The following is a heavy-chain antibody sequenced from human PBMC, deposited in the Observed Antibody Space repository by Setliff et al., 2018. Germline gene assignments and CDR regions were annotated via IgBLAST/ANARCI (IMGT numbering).Heavy chain of an antibody. J-gene: IGHJ6*02. CDR1: GFRVSNTY. D-gene: IGHD3-9*01. CDR2: IYSGGHT. V-gene: IGHV3-66*01. Sequence: SLSCAASGFRVSNTYMSWVRQAPGRGLEWVSTIYSGGHTFYVESVKGRFTISRDPSKNTLFLQMYSLRVEDTAVYYCATGIYDILQRGTDVWGQGTTVTVSS. CDR3: ATGIYDILQRGTDV.